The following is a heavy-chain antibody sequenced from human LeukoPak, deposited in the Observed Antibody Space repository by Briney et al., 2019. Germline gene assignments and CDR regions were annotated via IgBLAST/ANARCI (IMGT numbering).Heavy chain of an antibody. CDR3: ARVRIIVVVPAARYYMDV. D-gene: IGHD2-2*01. V-gene: IGHV4-30-4*08. CDR2: IYYNGST. J-gene: IGHJ6*03. CDR1: GGSISSGDYY. Sequence: SQTLSLTCTVSGGSISSGDYYWSWIRQPPGKGVEWIGYIYYNGSTYYNPSLKSRVTISVDTSKNQFSLTLSSVTAADTAVYDCARVRIIVVVPAARYYMDVWGKGTTVTVSS.